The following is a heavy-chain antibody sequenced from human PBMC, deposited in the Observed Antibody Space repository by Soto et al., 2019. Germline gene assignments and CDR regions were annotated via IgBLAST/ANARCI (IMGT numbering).Heavy chain of an antibody. Sequence: SETLSLTCSVPGGSISSYYWSWIRQPPGKGLEWIGYIYYSGSTNYNPSLKSRVTISVDTSKNQFSLKLSSVTAADTAVYYCARGELWFGELPYYFDYWGQGTLVTVSS. J-gene: IGHJ4*02. CDR2: IYYSGST. CDR3: ARGELWFGELPYYFDY. D-gene: IGHD3-10*01. CDR1: GGSISSYY. V-gene: IGHV4-59*01.